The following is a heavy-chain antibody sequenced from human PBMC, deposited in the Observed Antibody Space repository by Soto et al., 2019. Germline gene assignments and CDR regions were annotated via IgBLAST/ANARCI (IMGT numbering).Heavy chain of an antibody. Sequence: EVQLVESGGGLVQPGGSLRLSCEASGFTFSSYWRHGVRQAPGKGLGWVSRINSDGSSTTYADSVKGRFTISRDNAKNTLYLQMNSLRAEDTAVYYCARVETCSSTSCYSVFDYWGQGTLVTVSS. D-gene: IGHD2-2*01. V-gene: IGHV3-74*03. J-gene: IGHJ4*02. CDR2: INSDGSST. CDR3: ARVETCSSTSCYSVFDY. CDR1: GFTFSSYW.